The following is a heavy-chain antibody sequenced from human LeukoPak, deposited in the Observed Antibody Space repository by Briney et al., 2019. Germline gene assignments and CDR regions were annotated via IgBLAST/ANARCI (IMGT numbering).Heavy chain of an antibody. D-gene: IGHD1-26*01. Sequence: GASVKISCKASGYTFTDYYTHRVRQVPGQGLEWMGIFRPSGTTTVYPLEPQGRVTLTRDTSTSTVYMELSSLTSADTAVYFCARESGGRTGGKTFDYWGQGTLVTVSS. CDR3: ARESGGRTGGKTFDY. J-gene: IGHJ4*02. V-gene: IGHV1-46*01. CDR1: GYTFTDYY. CDR2: FRPSGTTT.